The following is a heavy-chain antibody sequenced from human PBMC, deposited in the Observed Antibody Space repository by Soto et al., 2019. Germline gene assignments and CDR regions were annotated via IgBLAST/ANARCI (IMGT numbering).Heavy chain of an antibody. D-gene: IGHD2-21*02. CDR3: AKVLPEIVVVTATIGHFDY. CDR2: ISGSGGST. Sequence: GGSLRLSCAASGFTFSSYAMSWVRQAPGKGLEWVSAISGSGGSTYYADSVKGRFTISRDNSKNTLYLQMNSLRAEDTAVYYCAKVLPEIVVVTATIGHFDYWGQGTLVTVSS. J-gene: IGHJ4*02. V-gene: IGHV3-23*01. CDR1: GFTFSSYA.